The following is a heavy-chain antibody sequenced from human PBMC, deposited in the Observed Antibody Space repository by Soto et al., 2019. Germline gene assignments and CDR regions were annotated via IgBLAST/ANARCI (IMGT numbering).Heavy chain of an antibody. V-gene: IGHV3-30*18. CDR1: GFTFSSYG. CDR2: ISYDGSNK. D-gene: IGHD3-3*01. CDR3: AKGARDFWSGYQYYYYYYMDV. J-gene: IGHJ6*03. Sequence: PGGSLRLSCAASGFTFSSYGMHWVRQAPGKGLEGVAVISYDGSNKYYADSVKGRFTISRDNSKNTLYLQMNSLRAEDTAVYYCAKGARDFWSGYQYYYYYYMDVWGKGTTVTVSS.